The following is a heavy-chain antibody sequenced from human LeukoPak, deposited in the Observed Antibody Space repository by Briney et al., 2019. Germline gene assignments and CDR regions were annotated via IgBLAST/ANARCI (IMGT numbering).Heavy chain of an antibody. CDR3: ARRSGDGYNDDFDY. CDR2: INHSGST. D-gene: IGHD5-24*01. V-gene: IGHV4-34*01. Sequence: TSETLSLTCAVYGGSFSGYYWSWIRQPPGKGLEWIGEINHSGSTNYNPSLKSRVTISVDTSKNQFSLKLSSVTAADTAVYCCARRSGDGYNDDFDYWGQGTLVTVSS. CDR1: GGSFSGYY. J-gene: IGHJ4*02.